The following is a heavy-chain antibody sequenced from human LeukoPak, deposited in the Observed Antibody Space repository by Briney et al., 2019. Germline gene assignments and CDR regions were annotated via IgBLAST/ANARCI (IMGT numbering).Heavy chain of an antibody. CDR1: GYTFTGYY. CDR3: AGVRGGQWFGESKSDAFDI. J-gene: IGHJ3*02. D-gene: IGHD3-10*01. CDR2: INPNSGGT. V-gene: IGHV1-2*02. Sequence: ASVKVSCKASGYTFTGYYMHWVRQAPGQGLEWMGWINPNSGGTNYAQKFQGRVTVTRDTSISTAYMELSRLRSDDTAVYYCAGVRGGQWFGESKSDAFDIWGQGTMVTVSS.